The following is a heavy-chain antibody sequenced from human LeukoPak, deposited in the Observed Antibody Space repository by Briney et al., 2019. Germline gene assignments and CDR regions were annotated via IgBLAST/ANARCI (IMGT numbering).Heavy chain of an antibody. D-gene: IGHD3-22*01. CDR1: GFTFSSYG. CDR2: IHHDGSNK. CDR3: AEDLSQYYYDSSGFRG. Sequence: LPGGSLRLSCAASGFTFSSYGMHWVRQAPGKGLDWVAFIHHDGSNKYYADSVRGRFTISRDNSKNTLYLQMNSLRAEDTAVYYCAEDLSQYYYDSSGFRGWGQGTLVTVSS. V-gene: IGHV3-30*02. J-gene: IGHJ4*02.